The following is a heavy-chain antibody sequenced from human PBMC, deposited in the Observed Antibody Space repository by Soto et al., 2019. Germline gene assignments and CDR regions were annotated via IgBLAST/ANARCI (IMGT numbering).Heavy chain of an antibody. D-gene: IGHD2-15*01. CDR2: MDPKSGNT. V-gene: IGHV1-8*01. J-gene: IGHJ4*02. CDR3: ARGRGWRDY. Sequence: QVQLVQSGAEVKKPGASVKVSCKASGYTFTNYDINWVRQAPGQGLEWMGWMDPKSGNTDYAQKFQVRVTITRNTSISTAYLEVSSLSSEDTAVYFCARGRGWRDYWGQGTLVTVSS. CDR1: GYTFTNYD.